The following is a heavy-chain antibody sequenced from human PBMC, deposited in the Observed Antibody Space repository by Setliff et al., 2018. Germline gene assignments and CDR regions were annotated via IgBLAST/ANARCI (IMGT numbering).Heavy chain of an antibody. V-gene: IGHV4-4*07. Sequence: SETLSLTCTVSGYSISSGYIWSWIRQPAGKGLEWIGRIYTSGSTNYNPSLKSRVTMSVDTSKTQFSLKLSSVTAADTAVYYCARKGISALSGAFDMWGQGTMVTVSS. CDR1: GYSISSGY. CDR3: ARKGISALSGAFDM. CDR2: IYTSGST. D-gene: IGHD1-26*01. J-gene: IGHJ3*02.